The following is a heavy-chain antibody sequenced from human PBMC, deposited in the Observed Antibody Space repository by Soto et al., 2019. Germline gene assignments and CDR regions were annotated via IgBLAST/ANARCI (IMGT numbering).Heavy chain of an antibody. D-gene: IGHD5-12*01. CDR2: VYYTGDT. CDR3: VRQGIDYLHGLVDV. CDR1: SGPSRSHN. V-gene: IGHV4-59*08. Sequence: QVQVQQSGPGLVKPSETLSLTCTVSSGPSRSHNWGWIRQPPGRGLEWIGYVYYTGDTSYNPSLKXXVXLSADTSTNHSSLTLRSVTAADTAVYYCVRQGIDYLHGLVDVWGQGTTVSVSS. J-gene: IGHJ6*02.